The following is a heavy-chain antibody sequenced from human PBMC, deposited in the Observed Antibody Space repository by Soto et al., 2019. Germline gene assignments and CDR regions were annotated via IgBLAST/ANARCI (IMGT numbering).Heavy chain of an antibody. CDR3: ARAGSENEY. CDR1: GFTFSHYW. CDR2: IKEDGSDR. D-gene: IGHD3-10*01. V-gene: IGHV3-7*05. Sequence: EVQLVESGGGLVQPGGSLRLSCEASGFTFSHYWMTWVRQAPGKGLEWLANIKEDGSDRNYVDSVKSRFTISRDNAKNSLYLQVNGLGAEDTAVYYCARAGSENEYWGQGTLVTVSS. J-gene: IGHJ4*02.